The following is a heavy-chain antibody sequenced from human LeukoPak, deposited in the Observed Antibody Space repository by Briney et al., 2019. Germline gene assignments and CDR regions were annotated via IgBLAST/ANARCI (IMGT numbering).Heavy chain of an antibody. CDR3: AKSLIGSGYGWAPFDY. V-gene: IGHV3-23*01. J-gene: IGHJ4*02. CDR2: LSGSGDTS. D-gene: IGHD5-12*01. Sequence: GGSLRLSCAASGFXFSSYAISWVRQAPGKGLEWVSSLSGSGDTSYYSDSVKGRVTTSRDNSRNTLYLQMSSLRAEDTAVYYCAKSLIGSGYGWAPFDYWGQGTLVTVSS. CDR1: GFXFSSYA.